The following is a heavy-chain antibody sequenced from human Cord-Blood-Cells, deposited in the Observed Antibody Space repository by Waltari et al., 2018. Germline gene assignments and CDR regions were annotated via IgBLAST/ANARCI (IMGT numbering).Heavy chain of an antibody. D-gene: IGHD3-3*01. CDR2: IYTSGST. CDR1: GGSISSGSYY. Sequence: QVQLQESGPGLVKPSQTLSLTCTVSGGSISSGSYYWSWIRQPAGKGLEWIGYIYTSGSTNYTPSLKSRVTISVDTSKNQFSLKLSSVTAADTAVYYCARALEVDRSGYYGYWGQGTLVTVSS. J-gene: IGHJ4*02. V-gene: IGHV4-61*09. CDR3: ARALEVDRSGYYGY.